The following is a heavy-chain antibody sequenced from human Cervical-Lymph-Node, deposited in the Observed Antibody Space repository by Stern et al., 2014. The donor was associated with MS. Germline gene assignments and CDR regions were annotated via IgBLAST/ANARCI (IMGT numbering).Heavy chain of an antibody. CDR3: ARVSSSSSSVDY. CDR2: IYYSGST. Sequence: VQLQESGPGLVKPSQTLSLTCTVSGGSISSGGYYWSWIRQHPGKGLEWIGYIYYSGSTYYNPSPKSRVTISVDTSKNQFSLKLSSVTAADTAVYYCARVSSSSSSVDYWGQGTLVTVSS. CDR1: GGSISSGGYY. V-gene: IGHV4-31*03. J-gene: IGHJ4*02. D-gene: IGHD6-6*01.